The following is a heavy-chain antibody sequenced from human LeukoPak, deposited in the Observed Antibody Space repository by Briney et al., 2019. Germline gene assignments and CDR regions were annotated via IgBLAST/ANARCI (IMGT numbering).Heavy chain of an antibody. Sequence: SQTLSLTCTVSGGSLSSDLYYWGWIRQPAGKGLEWLGRIYSSGTTNYNPSLKSRVTISIERTKKQVSLMLNSVTAADTAVYYCAGGAYGSGSYAKWFDPWGQGTLVIVSS. D-gene: IGHD3-10*01. J-gene: IGHJ5*02. V-gene: IGHV4-61*02. CDR2: IYSSGTT. CDR3: AGGAYGSGSYAKWFDP. CDR1: GGSLSSDLYY.